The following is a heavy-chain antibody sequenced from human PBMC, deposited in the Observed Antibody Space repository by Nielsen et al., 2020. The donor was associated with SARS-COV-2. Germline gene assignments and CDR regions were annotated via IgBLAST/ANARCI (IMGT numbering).Heavy chain of an antibody. CDR3: ARVYYGDYVWPYYFDY. J-gene: IGHJ4*02. D-gene: IGHD4-17*01. Sequence: SETLSLTCSVSGDSISGYYWSWIRQPPGKGLEWIGYIYYRGITNYNPSLKSRVSIFIDTSKNQFSLKLSSVTAADTAVYYCARVYYGDYVWPYYFDYWGQGTLVTVSS. V-gene: IGHV4-59*01. CDR2: IYYRGIT. CDR1: GDSISGYY.